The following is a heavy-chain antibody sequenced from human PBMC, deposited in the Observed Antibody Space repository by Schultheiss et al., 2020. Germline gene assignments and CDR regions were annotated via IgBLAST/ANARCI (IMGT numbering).Heavy chain of an antibody. V-gene: IGHV4-30-4*08. CDR1: GYSISSGYY. J-gene: IGHJ6*02. CDR3: AGTYSSSWYLSYYGMDV. D-gene: IGHD6-13*01. CDR2: IYYSGST. Sequence: SQTLSLTCTVSGYSISSGYYWSWIRQPAGKGLEWIGYIYYSGSTYYNPSLKSRVTISVDTSKNQFSLKLSSVTAADTAVYYCAGTYSSSWYLSYYGMDVWGQGTPVTVSS.